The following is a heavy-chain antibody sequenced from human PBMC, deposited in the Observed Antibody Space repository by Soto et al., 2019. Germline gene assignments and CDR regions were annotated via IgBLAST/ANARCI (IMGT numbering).Heavy chain of an antibody. Sequence: EVQLVESGGGFIQPGESLRLSCAASGFTVSISYMSWVRQAPGKGLEWVSTIYRDGSTYYADSVEGRFTISRDNSKNTLYLQMNSLRAEDTATYYCARGKGIGWYESSDYWGQGTLVTVSS. CDR3: ARGKGIGWYESSDY. D-gene: IGHD6-19*01. V-gene: IGHV3-53*01. CDR2: IYRDGST. CDR1: GFTVSISY. J-gene: IGHJ4*02.